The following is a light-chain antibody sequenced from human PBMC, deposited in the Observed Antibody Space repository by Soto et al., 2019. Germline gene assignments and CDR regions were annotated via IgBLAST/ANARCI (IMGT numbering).Light chain of an antibody. CDR1: QSVSSN. J-gene: IGKJ1*01. Sequence: EIVLTQSPATLSLSPGERATLSCRASQSVSSNLAWYQQKPGQAPRLLICGASTRATDMPGTYSGRGSGTEFTLTITSLRPEDFGVYYCQQYRSWPRTFGQGTKVDIK. V-gene: IGKV3-15*01. CDR2: GAS. CDR3: QQYRSWPRT.